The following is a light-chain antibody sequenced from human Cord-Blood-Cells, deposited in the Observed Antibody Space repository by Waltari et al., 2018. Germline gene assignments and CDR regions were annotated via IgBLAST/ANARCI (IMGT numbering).Light chain of an antibody. Sequence: EIVMTQSPATLSVSPGERATLSCRDSQSVSSNLAWYQQNPGPAARLLIYGASTRATGIPARFRGSGSGTEFTLTISSLQSEDFAVYYCQQYNNRRTFGQGTKVEIK. V-gene: IGKV3-15*01. CDR2: GAS. CDR1: QSVSSN. CDR3: QQYNNRRT. J-gene: IGKJ1*01.